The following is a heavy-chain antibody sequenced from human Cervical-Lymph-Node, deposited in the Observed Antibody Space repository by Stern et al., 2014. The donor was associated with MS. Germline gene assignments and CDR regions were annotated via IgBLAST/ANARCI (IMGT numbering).Heavy chain of an antibody. D-gene: IGHD6-13*01. J-gene: IGHJ5*02. CDR3: ARTRYSSSWYTFDP. CDR2: IQPGDSET. Sequence: EVQLVESGAEVKKPGESLKISCTGSGHSFTSYYILWVRHVPGKGLEWMGIIQPGDSETRYSPSFQGQVTISADKSINTAYLQWRSLKASDTAMYYCARTRYSSSWYTFDPWGQGTLVTVSS. V-gene: IGHV5-51*03. CDR1: GHSFTSYY.